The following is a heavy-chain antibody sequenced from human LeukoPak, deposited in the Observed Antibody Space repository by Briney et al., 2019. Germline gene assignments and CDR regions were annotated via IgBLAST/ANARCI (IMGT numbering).Heavy chain of an antibody. CDR1: GGSISSGGYS. J-gene: IGHJ5*02. Sequence: SETLSLTCAVSGGSISSGGYSWSWIRQPPGKGLEWIGYIYHSGSTYYNPSLKSRVTISVDRSKNQFSLKLSSVTAADTAVYYCARVGSSSVLNWFDPWGQGTLVTVSS. CDR2: IYHSGST. CDR3: ARVGSSSVLNWFDP. D-gene: IGHD6-6*01. V-gene: IGHV4-30-2*01.